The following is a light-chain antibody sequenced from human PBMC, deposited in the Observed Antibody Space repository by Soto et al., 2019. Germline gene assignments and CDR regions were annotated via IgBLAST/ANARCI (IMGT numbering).Light chain of an antibody. CDR2: EVT. CDR1: SSDIGTYDY. V-gene: IGLV2-14*01. CDR3: SSYTTTTTPVV. Sequence: QSALTQPASVSGSPGQSITISCTGTSSDIGTYDYDSWYQHHPGKAPKLMIYEVTNRPSGVSDRFSGSKSGKTASLTISGLQAEDEADYYCSSYTTTTTPVVFGGGTKLTVL. J-gene: IGLJ2*01.